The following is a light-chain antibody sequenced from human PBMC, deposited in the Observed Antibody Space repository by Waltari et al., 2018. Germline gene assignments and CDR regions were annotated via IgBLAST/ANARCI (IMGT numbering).Light chain of an antibody. J-gene: IGKJ4*01. CDR2: RAS. Sequence: DIQLTQAPSTLSASVVDRGTITCQASQSIHDWVALYQQKPGTAPKLLINRASTIEHGVPSRFSGSGFGTEFNLNISSLQPDDFAIYNCQRHNTHFGGGTKVEIK. CDR1: QSIHDW. CDR3: QRHNTH. V-gene: IGKV1-5*03.